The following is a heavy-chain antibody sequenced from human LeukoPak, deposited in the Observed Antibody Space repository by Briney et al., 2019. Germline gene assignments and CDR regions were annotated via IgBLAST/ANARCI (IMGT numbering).Heavy chain of an antibody. CDR3: VKDRRSSSTWYTFDY. D-gene: IGHD6-13*01. J-gene: IGHJ4*02. Sequence: QSGGSLRLSCAASGFTFSSYAMSWVRQAPGKGLEWVANIKQDGSEKYYVDSVKGRFTISRDNAKNSLYLQMNSLRPEDTALYYCVKDRRSSSTWYTFDYWGQGTLVTVSS. CDR1: GFTFSSYA. V-gene: IGHV3-7*03. CDR2: IKQDGSEK.